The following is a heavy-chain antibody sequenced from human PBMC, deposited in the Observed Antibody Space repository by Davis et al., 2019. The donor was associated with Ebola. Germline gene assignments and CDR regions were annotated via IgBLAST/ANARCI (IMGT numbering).Heavy chain of an antibody. CDR2: IFYSGSA. J-gene: IGHJ5*02. V-gene: IGHV4-39*07. Sequence: SETLSLTCTVSGGSISDDSYYWGWIRQPPGKGLEWIGNIFYSGSAYYNPSLKSRVTMSVDTSKNQFSLRLSSVTAADTAVYYCARNGESSGYDFWFDPWGQGTLVTVSS. D-gene: IGHD5-12*01. CDR3: ARNGESSGYDFWFDP. CDR1: GGSISDDSYY.